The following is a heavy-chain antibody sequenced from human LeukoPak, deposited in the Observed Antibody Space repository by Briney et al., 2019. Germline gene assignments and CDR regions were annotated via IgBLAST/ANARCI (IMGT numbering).Heavy chain of an antibody. J-gene: IGHJ3*02. CDR2: IKQDGSEK. D-gene: IGHD3-3*01. Sequence: GSLRLSCAASGFTFSSYWMSWVRQAPGKGLEWVANIKQDGSEKYYVDSVKGRFTISRDNAKNSLYLQMNSLRAEDTAVYYCARVYDFWSGYRKRDDAFDIWGQGTMVTVSS. CDR1: GFTFSSYW. CDR3: ARVYDFWSGYRKRDDAFDI. V-gene: IGHV3-7*01.